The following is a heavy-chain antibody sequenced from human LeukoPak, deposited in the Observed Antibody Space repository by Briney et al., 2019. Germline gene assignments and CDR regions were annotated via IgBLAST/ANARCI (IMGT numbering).Heavy chain of an antibody. Sequence: PGGSLRLSCAASGFIFSSYGMHWVRQAPGKGLEWVAFIRYDGSKKYYADSVKGRFTISRGNSKNTLYLQMNSLRAEDTAVYYCARDLPQFDAMGVFDYWGQGTLVTVSS. CDR2: IRYDGSKK. CDR1: GFIFSSYG. CDR3: ARDLPQFDAMGVFDY. J-gene: IGHJ4*02. D-gene: IGHD3-16*01. V-gene: IGHV3-30*02.